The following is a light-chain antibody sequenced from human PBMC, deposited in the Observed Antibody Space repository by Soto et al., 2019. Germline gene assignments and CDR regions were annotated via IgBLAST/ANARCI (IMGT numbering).Light chain of an antibody. CDR2: AAS. CDR1: QSVSSY. Sequence: EIVLTQSPATLSLSPGERATLSCRASQSVSSYLAWYQQKPGQAPRLLIYAASSRATGIPARFSGSGSGTDFTLTISSLEPEDFAVYCCQQRSSWPVTFGGGTKVEIK. V-gene: IGKV3-11*01. CDR3: QQRSSWPVT. J-gene: IGKJ4*01.